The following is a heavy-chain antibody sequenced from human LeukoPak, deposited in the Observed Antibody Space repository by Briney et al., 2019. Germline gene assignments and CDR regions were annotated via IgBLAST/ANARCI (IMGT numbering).Heavy chain of an antibody. V-gene: IGHV3-23*01. J-gene: IGHJ6*02. Sequence: PGGSLRLSCAASGFNFGTYAMNWVRQAPGKGLEWVSSISGSAGSTYYADSVKGRFTISRDNSKNTLYLQMNSLRAEDTAVYYCASDIYYYGSGSYYYYYDMDVWGQGTTVTVSS. CDR1: GFNFGTYA. D-gene: IGHD3-10*01. CDR3: ASDIYYYGSGSYYYYYDMDV. CDR2: ISGSAGST.